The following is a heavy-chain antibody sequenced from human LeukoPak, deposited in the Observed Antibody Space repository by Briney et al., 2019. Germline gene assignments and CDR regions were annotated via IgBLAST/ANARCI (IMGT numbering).Heavy chain of an antibody. CDR1: GFTFSSYD. J-gene: IGHJ1*01. CDR2: IGIVGDT. V-gene: IGHV3-13*01. D-gene: IGHD3-10*01. Sequence: GGSLRLSCAASGFTFSSYDMHWVRQVTGKGLEWVSGIGIVGDTYYADSVKGRFTISRDNSKNTLYLQMNSLRAEDTAVYYCAKDSITMVRGVIPAEYFQHWGQGTLVTVSS. CDR3: AKDSITMVRGVIPAEYFQH.